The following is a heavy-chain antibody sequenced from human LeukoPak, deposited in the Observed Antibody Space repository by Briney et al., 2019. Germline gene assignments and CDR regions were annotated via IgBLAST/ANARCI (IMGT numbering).Heavy chain of an antibody. D-gene: IGHD2-2*01. Sequence: PGGSLRLSCAASRFTFRNYGMHWVRQAPGKGLEGLTLISYDGSDQFYADSVKGRFTISRDDSRGTLYLQMDGLRPEDTAIYFCAKEYHLDGATFPGHWGQGALVTVAS. V-gene: IGHV3-30*18. CDR1: RFTFRNYG. CDR3: AKEYHLDGATFPGH. J-gene: IGHJ4*02. CDR2: ISYDGSDQ.